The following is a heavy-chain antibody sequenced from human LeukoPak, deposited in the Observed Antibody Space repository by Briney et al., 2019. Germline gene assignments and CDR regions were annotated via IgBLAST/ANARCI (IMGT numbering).Heavy chain of an antibody. CDR2: ISASGHYT. V-gene: IGHV3-23*01. CDR3: ARGPWDNYGELDY. CDR1: GFTFSNSA. J-gene: IGHJ4*02. D-gene: IGHD4-17*01. Sequence: GGSLRLSCEASGFTFSNSAMSWVRQAPGKGLEWVSGISASGHYTYNADSVKGRFTISRDNSKNTLYLQMNSLRAEDTAVYYCARGPWDNYGELDYWGQGTLVTVSS.